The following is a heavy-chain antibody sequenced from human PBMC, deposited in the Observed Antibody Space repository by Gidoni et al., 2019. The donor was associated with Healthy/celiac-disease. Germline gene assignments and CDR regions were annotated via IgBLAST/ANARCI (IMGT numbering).Heavy chain of an antibody. D-gene: IGHD6-13*01. CDR2: ISGSGGST. V-gene: IGHV3-23*01. J-gene: IGHJ4*02. Sequence: EVQLLESGGGLVQPGGSLRLSCAASGFTFSSYAMSWVRQAPGKGLEWVSAISGSGGSTYYADSVKGRFTISRDNSKNTLYLQMNSLRAEDTAVYYCAKDPRGYSSSWEYYFDYWGQGTLVTVSS. CDR3: AKDPRGYSSSWEYYFDY. CDR1: GFTFSSYA.